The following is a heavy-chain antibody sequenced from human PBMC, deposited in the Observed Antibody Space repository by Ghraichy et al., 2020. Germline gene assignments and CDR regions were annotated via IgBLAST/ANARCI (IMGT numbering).Heavy chain of an antibody. CDR3: VRLDKRMVTYLCCLDS. D-gene: IGHD5-18*01. V-gene: IGHV4-38-2*01. CDR1: GYSISSGYY. Sequence: TLSLTCSVSGYSISSGYYWGWIRRPAGKGLEWIGSIFPSGNTYYRPSLKSRVAMSVATSKNQFSLELSSVTAADTAVYYCVRLDKRMVTYLCCLDSWSQGTLVTVSS. J-gene: IGHJ4*02. CDR2: IFPSGNT.